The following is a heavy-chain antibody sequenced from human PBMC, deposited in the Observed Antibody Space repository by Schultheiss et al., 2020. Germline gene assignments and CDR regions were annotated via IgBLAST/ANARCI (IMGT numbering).Heavy chain of an antibody. J-gene: IGHJ4*02. V-gene: IGHV4-31*01. Sequence: SETLSLTCTVSGGSISSGGYYWSWIRQHPGKGLEWIGYIYYSGSTYYNPSLKSLVTISVDTSKNQFSLKLSSVTAADTAVYYCARESLLWFGEFDYWGQGTLVTVSS. CDR2: IYYSGST. D-gene: IGHD3-10*01. CDR3: ARESLLWFGEFDY. CDR1: GGSISSGGYY.